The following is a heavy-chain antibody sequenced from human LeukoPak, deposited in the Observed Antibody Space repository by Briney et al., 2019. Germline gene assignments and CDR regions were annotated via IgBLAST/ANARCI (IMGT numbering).Heavy chain of an antibody. CDR3: AKEGVVRYFDWLFFYFDY. Sequence: PGGSLRLSCAASGFTFSSYAMHWVRQAPGKGLEWVAVISYDGSNKYYADSVKGRFTISRDNSKNTLYLQMNSLRAEDTAVYYCAKEGVVRYFDWLFFYFDYWGQGTLVTVSS. CDR1: GFTFSSYA. CDR2: ISYDGSNK. D-gene: IGHD3-9*01. J-gene: IGHJ4*02. V-gene: IGHV3-30*04.